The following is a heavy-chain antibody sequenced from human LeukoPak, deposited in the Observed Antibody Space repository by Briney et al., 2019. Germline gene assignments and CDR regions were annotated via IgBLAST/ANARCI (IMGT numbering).Heavy chain of an antibody. CDR3: ARLMVPPSNAFDI. D-gene: IGHD2-8*01. V-gene: IGHV5-51*01. CDR1: GYIFTSYW. Sequence: GASLKISCKGSGYIFTSYWIGWVRQLPGKGLEWMGIIYPGDSDTRYSPSFQGQVTISADKSLSTAYLQWSSLKASDTAMYYCARLMVPPSNAFDIWGQGTMVTVSS. CDR2: IYPGDSDT. J-gene: IGHJ3*02.